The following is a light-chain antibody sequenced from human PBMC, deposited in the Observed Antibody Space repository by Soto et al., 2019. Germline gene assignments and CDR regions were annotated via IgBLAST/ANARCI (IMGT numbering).Light chain of an antibody. CDR1: QSISSY. CDR3: QQSYSIPQT. Sequence: DIQITQSPSSLSASVGDRVTITCLSSQSISSYLNWYQQKPGKAPKLLIYAASSLQGGVPSRFSGSGSGTDFTLTITSLQPEDFATYYCQQSYSIPQTFGQGTKVDIK. J-gene: IGKJ1*01. V-gene: IGKV1-39*01. CDR2: AAS.